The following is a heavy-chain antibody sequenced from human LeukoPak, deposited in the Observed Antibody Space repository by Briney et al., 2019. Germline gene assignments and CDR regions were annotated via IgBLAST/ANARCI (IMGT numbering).Heavy chain of an antibody. J-gene: IGHJ6*03. Sequence: SETLSLTCTVSGGSISSYYWSWIRQPPGKGLEWIGYIYYSGSTNYNPSLKSRVTISVDTSKNQFSLKLSPVTAADTAVYYCARYRDYRYYYYYMDVWGKGTTVTVSS. CDR1: GGSISSYY. V-gene: IGHV4-59*01. CDR2: IYYSGST. D-gene: IGHD4-17*01. CDR3: ARYRDYRYYYYYMDV.